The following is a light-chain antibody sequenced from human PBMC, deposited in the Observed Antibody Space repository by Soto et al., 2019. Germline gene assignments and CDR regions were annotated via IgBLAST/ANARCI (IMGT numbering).Light chain of an antibody. Sequence: QSARTQPASVSGSPEQSITISCAGTSSDVGSYNYVSWYQQHPGKAPKLMIYQVSDRPSGVSNRFSGSKSGNTASLTISGLQAEDEAYYYCSAYTGSTTAVVFGGGTKLTVL. CDR2: QVS. CDR3: SAYTGSTTAVV. V-gene: IGLV2-14*01. CDR1: SSDVGSYNY. J-gene: IGLJ2*01.